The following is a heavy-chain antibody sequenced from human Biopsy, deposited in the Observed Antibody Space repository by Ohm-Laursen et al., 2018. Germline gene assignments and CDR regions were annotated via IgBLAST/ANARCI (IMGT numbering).Heavy chain of an antibody. J-gene: IGHJ4*02. V-gene: IGHV1-24*01. D-gene: IGHD1-1*01. CDR2: FAPENGKT. CDR3: AADINVWNVNY. CDR1: GYTLTALS. Sequence: ATVKISCKVSGYTLTALSMHWVRQAPGRGLEWMGGFAPENGKTIYAQKFQGRIIMTEDTSTDTAYMELSSLRSEDTAVYYCAADINVWNVNYWGQGTQVTVSS.